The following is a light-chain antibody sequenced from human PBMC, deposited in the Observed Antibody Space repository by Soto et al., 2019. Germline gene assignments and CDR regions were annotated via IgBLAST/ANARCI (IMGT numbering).Light chain of an antibody. J-gene: IGKJ1*01. V-gene: IGKV1-5*03. Sequence: DIQMTQSPSTLSGSVGDRVTIPCRASQSIAYWLAWYQQKPGKAPKLLIYKTSILESGVPSRFSGSGSGTEFTLTISSLQPDDFATYYCQQYNTYWTFGQGTKVDIK. CDR3: QQYNTYWT. CDR2: KTS. CDR1: QSIAYW.